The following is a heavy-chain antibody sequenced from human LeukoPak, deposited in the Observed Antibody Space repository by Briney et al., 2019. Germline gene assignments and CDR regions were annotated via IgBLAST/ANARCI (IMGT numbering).Heavy chain of an antibody. CDR2: ISSSSSTI. CDR1: GFTFSRYS. J-gene: IGHJ4*02. Sequence: PGGSLRLSCAASGFTFSRYSMHWVRQAPGKGLEWVSYISSSSSTIYYADSVKGRFTISRDNAKNSLYLQMNSLRAEDTAVYYCASGKKYYYDSSGYYPTPNFDYWGQGTLVTVSS. D-gene: IGHD3-22*01. V-gene: IGHV3-48*04. CDR3: ASGKKYYYDSSGYYPTPNFDY.